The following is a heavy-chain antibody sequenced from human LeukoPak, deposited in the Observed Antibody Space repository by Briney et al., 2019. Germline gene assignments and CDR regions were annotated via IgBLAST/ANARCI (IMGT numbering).Heavy chain of an antibody. J-gene: IGHJ5*02. CDR1: GGSISSSSYY. CDR3: ARAATYYDFWSGYYLRGAWFDP. V-gene: IGHV4-39*07. Sequence: SETLSLTCTVSGGSISSSSYYWGWIRQPPGKGLEWIGSIYYSGSTYYNPSLKSRVTISVDTSKNQFSLKLSSVTAADTAVYYCARAATYYDFWSGYYLRGAWFDPWGQGTLVTVSS. D-gene: IGHD3-3*01. CDR2: IYYSGST.